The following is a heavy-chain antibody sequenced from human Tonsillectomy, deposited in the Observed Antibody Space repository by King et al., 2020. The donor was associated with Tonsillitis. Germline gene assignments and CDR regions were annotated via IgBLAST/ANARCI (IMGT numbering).Heavy chain of an antibody. CDR2: IYNNGNT. CDR3: ARVHISAYFWFDP. J-gene: IGHJ5*02. D-gene: IGHD2/OR15-2a*01. V-gene: IGHV4-30-4*07. CDR1: GGSISSGGYS. Sequence: VQLQESGPGLVKPSQTLSLTCAVSGGSISSGGYSWSWIRQPPGKGLEWIAYIYNNGNTYYNPSLKSRFFISVDMSKNQFSLKLSSVTAADTAVYYCARVHISAYFWFDPWGQGTLVTVSS.